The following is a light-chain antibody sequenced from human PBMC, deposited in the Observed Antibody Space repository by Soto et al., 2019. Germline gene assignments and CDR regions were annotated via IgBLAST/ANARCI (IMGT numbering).Light chain of an antibody. CDR1: QGISSA. CDR2: HAS. CDR3: HQYNNWPSWT. V-gene: IGKV1D-13*01. J-gene: IGKJ1*01. Sequence: AIQLTQSPSSLSASVGDRVTITCRASQGISSALAWYQQKPGKAPKLLISHASSLESGVPSRFSGSGSGTDFTLTISSLQPEDFAIYYCHQYNNWPSWTFGQGTKVDIK.